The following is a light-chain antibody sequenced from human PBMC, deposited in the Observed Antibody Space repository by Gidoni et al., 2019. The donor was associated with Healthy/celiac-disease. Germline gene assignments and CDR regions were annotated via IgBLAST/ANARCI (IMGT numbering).Light chain of an antibody. J-gene: IGKJ1*01. CDR1: QSVSSN. CDR3: QQDNNWPPLT. V-gene: IGKV3-15*01. CDR2: RAS. Sequence: ELVITQSPATLSVSPGERATLACRASQSVSSNLAWYQQKPGQGPRPPIYRASTRATGTPARFSGIGSGTEFTLPISILQSEDVAVYYCQQDNNWPPLTFGQGTKVEIK.